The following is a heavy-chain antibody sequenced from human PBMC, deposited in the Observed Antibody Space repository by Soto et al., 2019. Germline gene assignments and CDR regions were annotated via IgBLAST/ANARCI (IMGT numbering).Heavy chain of an antibody. CDR3: ARVVVGVVVPAAPNWFDP. Sequence: SGTLSLTCAVYGGSFSGYYWSWIRQPPGKGLEWIGEINHSGSTNYNPSLKSRVTISVDTSKNQFSLKLSSVTAADTAVYYCARVVVGVVVPAAPNWFDPWGQGTLVTVSS. CDR2: INHSGST. D-gene: IGHD2-2*01. V-gene: IGHV4-34*01. J-gene: IGHJ5*02. CDR1: GGSFSGYY.